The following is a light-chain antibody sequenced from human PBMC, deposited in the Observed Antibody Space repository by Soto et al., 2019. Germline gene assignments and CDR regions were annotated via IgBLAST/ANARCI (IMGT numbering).Light chain of an antibody. J-gene: IGLJ1*01. CDR1: GSDLGGYNF. V-gene: IGLV2-8*01. Sequence: QSALTQPPSASGSPGQSFTLSCTGTGSDLGGYNFVSWYQQHPGKVPKLIIYEVNKRPSGIPDRFSGSKSGNPASLTVSGLQDDDEADYYCSSYAGTNNRYFFGTGTNVTVL. CDR2: EVN. CDR3: SSYAGTNNRYF.